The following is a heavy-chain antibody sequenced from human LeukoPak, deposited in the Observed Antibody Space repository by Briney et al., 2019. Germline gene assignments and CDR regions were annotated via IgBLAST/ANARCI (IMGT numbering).Heavy chain of an antibody. CDR2: ISYDGSNK. CDR1: GFTFSSYG. Sequence: GRSLRLSCAASGFTFSSYGMHWVRQAPGKGLEWVAVISYDGSNKYYADSVKGRFTISRDNSKNTLYLQMNSLRAEDTAVYHCANEQRLYPWGQGTLVTVSS. CDR3: ANEQRLYP. J-gene: IGHJ5*02. V-gene: IGHV3-30*18. D-gene: IGHD6-25*01.